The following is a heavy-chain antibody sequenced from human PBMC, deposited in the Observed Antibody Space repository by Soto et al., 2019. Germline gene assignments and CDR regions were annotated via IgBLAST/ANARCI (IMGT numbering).Heavy chain of an antibody. Sequence: QLQLQESGSGLVKPSQTLSLTCAVSGGSISSGGYSWRWIRQPPGKGLEWIGYIYHSGSTYYNPSLKHRFTISVHRSKNPFTLKLSSVTAADTAVYYCATVSPPVPQCSSTSCYVYDAFDIWGQGTMVTVSS. V-gene: IGHV4-30-2*01. CDR2: IYHSGST. D-gene: IGHD2-2*01. CDR3: ATVSPPVPQCSSTSCYVYDAFDI. CDR1: GGSISSGGYS. J-gene: IGHJ3*02.